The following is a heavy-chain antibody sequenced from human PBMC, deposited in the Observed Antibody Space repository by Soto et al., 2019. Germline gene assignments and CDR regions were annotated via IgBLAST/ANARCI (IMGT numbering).Heavy chain of an antibody. CDR3: ASPKIAFYNWFDP. CDR2: IYYSGST. V-gene: IGHV4-39*01. Sequence: PSETLSLTCTASGVSTSSSSYYWGWIRQPPGKGLEWIGSIYYSGSTYYNPSLKSRVTISVDTSKNQFSLKLSSVTAADTAVYYCASPKIAFYNWFDPWGQG. CDR1: GVSTSSSSYY. J-gene: IGHJ5*02. D-gene: IGHD3-3*02.